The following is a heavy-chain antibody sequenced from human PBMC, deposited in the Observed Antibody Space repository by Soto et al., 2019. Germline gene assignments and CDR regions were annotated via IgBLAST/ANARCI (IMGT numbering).Heavy chain of an antibody. J-gene: IGHJ6*02. CDR1: GFTFSNYA. CDR3: ANLVGPGGILGGMDV. CDR2: IRASGGST. D-gene: IGHD1-26*01. Sequence: EVQLLESGGGLVQPGGSLRLSCAASGFTFSNYAMGWVRQAPGKGLEWVSAIRASGGSTHYADSVKGRFTIPRANSKTTLYLQMHSLSAEDTAVYYCANLVGPGGILGGMDVWGQGTSVTVSS. V-gene: IGHV3-23*01.